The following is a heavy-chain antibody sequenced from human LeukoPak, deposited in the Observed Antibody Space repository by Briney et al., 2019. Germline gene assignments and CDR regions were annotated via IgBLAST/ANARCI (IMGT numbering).Heavy chain of an antibody. CDR1: GFTFSNAW. J-gene: IGHJ3*02. CDR2: IKSKTDGGTT. CDR3: TTGYGDYVDAFDI. D-gene: IGHD4-17*01. V-gene: IGHV3-15*01. Sequence: PGGSLRLSCAASGFTFSNAWMSWVRQAPGKGLEWVGRIKSKTDGGTTDYAAPVKGRFTISRDDSKNTLYLQMNSLKTEDTAVYYCTTGYGDYVDAFDIWGQGTMVTVSS.